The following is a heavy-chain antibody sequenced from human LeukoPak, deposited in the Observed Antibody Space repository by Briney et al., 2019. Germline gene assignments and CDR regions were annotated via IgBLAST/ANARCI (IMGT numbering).Heavy chain of an antibody. D-gene: IGHD4-17*01. V-gene: IGHV1-3*01. J-gene: IGHJ4*02. Sequence: GASVKVSCKASGYTFTNYAIHWVRQAPGQRLEWMGWINAGNGNTKYSQKFQGRVTITRDTSASTAYMELSSLRSEDTAVYYCARVYYGDYAEYYFDYWGQGTLVTVSS. CDR1: GYTFTNYA. CDR3: ARVYYGDYAEYYFDY. CDR2: INAGNGNT.